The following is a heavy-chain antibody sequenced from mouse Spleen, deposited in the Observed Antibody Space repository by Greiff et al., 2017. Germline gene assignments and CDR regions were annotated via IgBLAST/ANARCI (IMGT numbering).Heavy chain of an antibody. CDR2: INPGSGGT. CDR3: ARRAYYGNDWYFDV. D-gene: IGHD2-10*01. V-gene: IGHV1-54*01. CDR1: GYAFTNYL. Sequence: QVQLQQSGAELVRPGTSVKVSCKASGYAFTNYLIEWVKQRPGQGLEWIGVINPGSGGTNYNEKFKGKATLTADKSSSTAYMQLSSLTSDDSAVYFCARRAYYGNDWYFDVWGAGTTVTVSS. J-gene: IGHJ1*01.